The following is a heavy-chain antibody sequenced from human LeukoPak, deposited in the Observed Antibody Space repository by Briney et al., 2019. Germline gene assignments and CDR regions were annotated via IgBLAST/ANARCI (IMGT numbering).Heavy chain of an antibody. CDR1: GYTFTGYY. CDR2: INPNSGGT. J-gene: IGHJ4*02. CDR3: AREYGTGTYYPLFDY. D-gene: IGHD3-10*01. Sequence: ASVTVSYKASGYTFTGYYLHWVRQAPGQGLEWMGWINPNSGGTNYAQKFQGRVTMTRDTSISTAYMELSRLRSDDTAVYYCAREYGTGTYYPLFDYWGQGSLVTVSS. V-gene: IGHV1-2*02.